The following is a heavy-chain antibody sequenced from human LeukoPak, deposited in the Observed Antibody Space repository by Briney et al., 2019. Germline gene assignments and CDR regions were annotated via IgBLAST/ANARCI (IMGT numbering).Heavy chain of an antibody. CDR3: ARDWGETRIAPWIYWNHQTFDY. CDR2: IYYSGST. D-gene: IGHD5-12*01. CDR1: GGSISSSSYY. V-gene: IGHV4-39*07. Sequence: SETLSLTCTVSGGSISSSSYYWGWIRQPPGKGLEWIGSIYYSGSTYYNPSLKSRVTISVDTSKNQFSLKLSSVTAADTAVYYCARDWGETRIAPWIYWNHQTFDYWGQGTLVTVSS. J-gene: IGHJ4*02.